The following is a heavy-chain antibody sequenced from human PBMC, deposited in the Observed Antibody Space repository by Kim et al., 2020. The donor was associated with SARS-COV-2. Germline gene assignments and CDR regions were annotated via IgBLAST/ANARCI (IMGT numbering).Heavy chain of an antibody. D-gene: IGHD5-18*01. Sequence: ASVKVSCKASGYTFTGYYMHWVRQAPGQGLEWMGWINPNSGGTNYAQKFQGRVTMTRDTSISTAYMELSRLRSDDTAVYYCARVAGRRAVVDTAMVNAFDIWGQGTMVTVSS. CDR2: INPNSGGT. J-gene: IGHJ3*02. CDR3: ARVAGRRAVVDTAMVNAFDI. CDR1: GYTFTGYY. V-gene: IGHV1-2*02.